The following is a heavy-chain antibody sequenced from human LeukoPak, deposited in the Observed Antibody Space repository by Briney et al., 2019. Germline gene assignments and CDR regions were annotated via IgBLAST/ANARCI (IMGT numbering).Heavy chain of an antibody. Sequence: GGSLRLSCAASGFIVSSNYMSWVRQAPGKGLEWVSLISWDGGSTYYADSVKGRFTISRDNSKNSLYLQMNSLRTEDTALYYCAKDLVVVAATNWGQGTLVTVSS. CDR1: GFIVSSNY. CDR2: ISWDGGST. D-gene: IGHD2-15*01. V-gene: IGHV3-43*01. CDR3: AKDLVVVAATN. J-gene: IGHJ4*02.